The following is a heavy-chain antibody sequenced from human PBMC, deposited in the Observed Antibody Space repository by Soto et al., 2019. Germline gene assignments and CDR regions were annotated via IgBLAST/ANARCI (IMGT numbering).Heavy chain of an antibody. CDR2: VSIGGST. CDR1: GFPFSSYA. J-gene: IGHJ4*02. V-gene: IGHV3-23*01. D-gene: IGHD2-15*01. Sequence: GGSLILSCAASGFPFSSYAMGLVRQGPGKGLEWVAVVSIGGSTHYADSVRGRFTISRDNSKNTLSLQMNSLTAEDTAVYFCAKRRGAGGHFDYWGQGALVTVSS. CDR3: AKRRGAGGHFDY.